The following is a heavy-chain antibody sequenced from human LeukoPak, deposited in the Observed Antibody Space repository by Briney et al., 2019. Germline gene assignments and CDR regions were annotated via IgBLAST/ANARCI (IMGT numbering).Heavy chain of an antibody. CDR3: AIDNIAAAGPPFDY. CDR1: GFTFSSYS. J-gene: IGHJ4*02. Sequence: GGSLRLSCAASGFTFSSYSMNWVRQAPGKGLEWVSSISSSSSYIYYADSVKGRFTISRDNAKNSLYLQMNSLRAEDTAVYYCAIDNIAAAGPPFDYWGQGTLVTVSS. D-gene: IGHD6-13*01. V-gene: IGHV3-21*01. CDR2: ISSSSSYI.